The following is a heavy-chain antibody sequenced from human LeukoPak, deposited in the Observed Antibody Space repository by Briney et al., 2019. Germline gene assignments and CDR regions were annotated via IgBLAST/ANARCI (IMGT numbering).Heavy chain of an antibody. D-gene: IGHD3-16*01. CDR2: IKHDGSEQ. CDR1: GFIFTSNR. Sequence: GGSLRLSCAASGFIFTSNRMNWVRQAPGKGLEWVANIKHDGSEQIYVDSVKGRFTISRDNAKDSVYLQMDSLRAEDTAVYYCTRGLGEHGGVSDRWGQGTLVIVS. J-gene: IGHJ5*02. CDR3: TRGLGEHGGVSDR. V-gene: IGHV3-7*01.